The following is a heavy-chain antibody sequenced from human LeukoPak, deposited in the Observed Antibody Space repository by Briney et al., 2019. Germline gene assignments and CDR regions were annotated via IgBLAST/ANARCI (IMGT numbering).Heavy chain of an antibody. CDR1: GGSFSGYY. V-gene: IGHV4-34*01. CDR2: INHSGST. J-gene: IGHJ5*02. Sequence: SETLSLTCAVYGGSFSGYYWSWIRQPPGKGLEWIGEINHSGSTNYNPSLKSRVTISVDTSKNQFSLKLSSVTAADTAAYYCARTYSSGGVDPWGQGTLVTVSS. D-gene: IGHD6-19*01. CDR3: ARTYSSGGVDP.